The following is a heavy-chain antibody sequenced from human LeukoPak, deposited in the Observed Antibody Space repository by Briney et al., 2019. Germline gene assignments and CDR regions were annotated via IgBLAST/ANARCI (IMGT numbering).Heavy chain of an antibody. CDR3: ARGAYYYED. D-gene: IGHD3-22*01. CDR2: ISSSSSSI. V-gene: IGHV3-48*01. J-gene: IGHJ4*02. CDR1: GFTFSSHS. Sequence: GGSLRLSCAASGFTFSSHSMNWVRQAPGKGLEWASYISSSSSSIYYADSVKGRFTISRDNAKNSLYLQMNSLRAEDTAVYYCARGAYYYEDWGQGTLVTVSS.